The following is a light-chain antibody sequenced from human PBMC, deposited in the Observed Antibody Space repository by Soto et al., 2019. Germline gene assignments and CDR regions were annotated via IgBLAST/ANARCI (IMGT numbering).Light chain of an antibody. Sequence: DIVLTQTPLSSPVTLGQPASISCRSSQSLVHSDGNTYLSWFHQRPGQPPRLLIDKVSNRFSGVPNGFCGRGAGTDFTQKISRVEAEDVGIYFCMQATQYRPYTFGQGTKLEIK. V-gene: IGKV2-24*01. CDR1: QSLVHSDGNTY. J-gene: IGKJ2*01. CDR2: KVS. CDR3: MQATQYRPYT.